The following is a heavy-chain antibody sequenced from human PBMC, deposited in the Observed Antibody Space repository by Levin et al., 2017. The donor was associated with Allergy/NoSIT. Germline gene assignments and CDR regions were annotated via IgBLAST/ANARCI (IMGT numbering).Heavy chain of an antibody. V-gene: IGHV3-33*01. CDR1: GFPFRSSG. D-gene: IGHD2-15*01. CDR3: ARESTVLTPIDY. J-gene: IGHJ4*02. Sequence: LSLPCAASGFPFRSSGLHWVRQAPGKGLEWVAVIWYDGSNKYYADSVKGRFTISRDTSKNTLYLQMNSLRAEDTAVYYCARESTVLTPIDYWGQGTLVTVSS. CDR2: IWYDGSNK.